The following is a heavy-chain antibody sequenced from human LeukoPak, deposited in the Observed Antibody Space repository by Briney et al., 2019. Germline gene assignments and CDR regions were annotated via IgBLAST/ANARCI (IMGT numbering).Heavy chain of an antibody. CDR2: ISSGSANI. CDR1: EFTFSTYN. V-gene: IGHV3-21*01. CDR3: AREKTYYNSGSYYNVLDY. D-gene: IGHD3-10*01. J-gene: IGHJ4*02. Sequence: GGSLRPSCAASEFTFSTYNMAWVRQAPGKGLEWVSSISSGSANIYYADSMKGRFTISRDNAKNSLFLQMNSLRAEDTAFYYCAREKTYYNSGSYYNVLDYWGQETLVTVSS.